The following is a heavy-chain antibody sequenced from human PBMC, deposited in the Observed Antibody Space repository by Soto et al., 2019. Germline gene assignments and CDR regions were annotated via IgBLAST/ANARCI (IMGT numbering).Heavy chain of an antibody. CDR2: IKSKTDGGTT. J-gene: IGHJ4*02. CDR3: PTDGGYSSSWSSGY. D-gene: IGHD6-13*01. Sequence: GGSLRLSCAASGFTFSNAWMSWVRQAPGKGLEWVGRIKSKTDGGTTDYAAPVKGRFTISRDDSKNTLYLQMNSLKTEDTAVYYCPTDGGYSSSWSSGYWGQGTLVTVSS. CDR1: GFTFSNAW. V-gene: IGHV3-15*01.